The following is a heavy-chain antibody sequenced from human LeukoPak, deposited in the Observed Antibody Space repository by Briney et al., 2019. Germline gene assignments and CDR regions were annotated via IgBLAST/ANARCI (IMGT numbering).Heavy chain of an antibody. CDR1: GYTFTSYD. CDR2: MNPNSGNT. CDR3: AGTNYYYGMDV. J-gene: IGHJ6*02. V-gene: IGHV1-8*01. Sequence: ASVKVSCKASGYTFTSYDINWVRQATGQGLEWMGWMNPNSGNTGYAQEFQGRVTMTRNTSISTAYMELSSLRSEDTAVYYCAGTNYYYGMDVWGQGTTVTVSS.